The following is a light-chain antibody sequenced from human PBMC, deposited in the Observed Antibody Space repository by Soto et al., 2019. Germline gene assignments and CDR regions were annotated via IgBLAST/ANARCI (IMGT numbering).Light chain of an antibody. V-gene: IGLV4-69*01. CDR1: SGHSSYA. CDR2: LNSDGSH. CDR3: QTWGTGIQV. Sequence: QSVLTQSPSASASLGASVKLTCTLSSGHSSYAIAWHQQQPEKGPRYLMKLNSDGSHSKGDGIPDRFSGFSSGAVRYLTISSLQSEDEADYYCQTWGTGIQVFGGGTKLTVL. J-gene: IGLJ3*02.